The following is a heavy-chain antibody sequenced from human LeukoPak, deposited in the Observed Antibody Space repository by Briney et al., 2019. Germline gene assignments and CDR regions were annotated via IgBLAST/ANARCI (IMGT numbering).Heavy chain of an antibody. Sequence: GGSLRLSCAASGFTFRTYSLNWVRQAPGKGLEWVSFINSGSTYIYYADSVRGRFTISRDNSKNTLYLQMNSLRAEDTAVYYCAKGPPSWVTTVAFDIWGQGTMVTVSS. CDR2: INSGSTYI. CDR1: GFTFRTYS. J-gene: IGHJ3*02. CDR3: AKGPPSWVTTVAFDI. D-gene: IGHD4-11*01. V-gene: IGHV3-21*01.